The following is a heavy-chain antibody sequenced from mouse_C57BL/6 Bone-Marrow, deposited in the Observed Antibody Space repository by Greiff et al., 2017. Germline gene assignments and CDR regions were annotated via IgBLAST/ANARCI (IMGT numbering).Heavy chain of an antibody. CDR2: IYPGGGYT. J-gene: IGHJ4*01. Sequence: VQLQQSGAELVRPGTSVKMSCKASGYTFTNNWIGWAKQRPGHGLEWIGDIYPGGGYTNYNEKFKGKATLTADTSSSTAYMQFSSLTSEDSAIYYCARSLYYDFSYAMDYWGQGTSVTVSS. V-gene: IGHV1-63*01. CDR1: GYTFTNNW. D-gene: IGHD2-4*01. CDR3: ARSLYYDFSYAMDY.